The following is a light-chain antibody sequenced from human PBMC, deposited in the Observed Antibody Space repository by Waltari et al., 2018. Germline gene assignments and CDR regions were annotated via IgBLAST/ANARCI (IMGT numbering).Light chain of an antibody. CDR1: QSINTY. CDR2: GAS. J-gene: IGKJ1*01. Sequence: EIQMTQSPSSLSASVGDRVTITCRASQSINTYLNRYQQKSGKAPNVLIHGASSLQSGVPSRFSGSGSGTDFTLTISSLQLEDFATYYCQQSSNIPPTFGQGTQVEVK. V-gene: IGKV1-39*01. CDR3: QQSSNIPPT.